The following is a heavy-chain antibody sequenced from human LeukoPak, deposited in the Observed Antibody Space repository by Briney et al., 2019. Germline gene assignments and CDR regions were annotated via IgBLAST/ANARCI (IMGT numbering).Heavy chain of an antibody. CDR3: ATEGNGLLSQDFDY. CDR2: IGPHSSAT. CDR1: GFTFTDYY. Sequence: ASVKVSCKSSGFTFTDYYIHWVRQAPGQGLEWMGYIGPHSSATSSPQEFQGRVTMTRDTSMSTAYMELTRLTSDDTAVYYCATEGNGLLSQDFDYWGQGTLVTVSS. V-gene: IGHV1-2*02. D-gene: IGHD2/OR15-2a*01. J-gene: IGHJ4*02.